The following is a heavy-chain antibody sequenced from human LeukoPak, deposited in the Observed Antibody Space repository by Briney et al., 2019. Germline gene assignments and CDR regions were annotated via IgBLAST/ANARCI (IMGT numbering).Heavy chain of an antibody. V-gene: IGHV3-30-3*01. CDR2: ISYDGSNK. D-gene: IGHD6-19*01. CDR3: ARNAGGWRDAFDI. CDR1: GFTFSSYA. Sequence: GGSLRLSCAASGFTFSSYAMHWVRQAPAKGLEWVAVISYDGSNKYYADSVKGRFTISRDNSKNTLYLQMNSLRAEDTAVYYCARNAGGWRDAFDIWGQGTMVTVSS. J-gene: IGHJ3*02.